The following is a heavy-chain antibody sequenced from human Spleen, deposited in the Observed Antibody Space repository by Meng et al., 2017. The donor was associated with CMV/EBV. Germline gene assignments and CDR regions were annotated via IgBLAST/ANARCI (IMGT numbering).Heavy chain of an antibody. J-gene: IGHJ6*02. V-gene: IGHV3-48*03. CDR3: ARGQMYYDFWSGYPQGMDV. CDR2: ISSSGSTI. CDR1: GFTFSSYE. D-gene: IGHD3-3*01. Sequence: GGSLRLSCAASGFTFSSYEMNWVRQAPGKGLEWVSYISSSGSTIYYADSVKGRFTISRDNAKNSLYLQMNSLRAEDTAVYYCARGQMYYDFWSGYPQGMDVWGQGTTVTVS.